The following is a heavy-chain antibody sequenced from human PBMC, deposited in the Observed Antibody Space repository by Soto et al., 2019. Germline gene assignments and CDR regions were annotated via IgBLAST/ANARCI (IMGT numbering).Heavy chain of an antibody. Sequence: GESLNVCWKGSGYRFNCYWVGWVRQMPGKGLEWMGIIYPGNSETAYSPSFQGQVTISADKSNSTTYLQWSSLTASDTAIYYCARQGRTGSNWLDPWGQGTLLTVSS. D-gene: IGHD3-9*01. V-gene: IGHV5-51*01. CDR2: IYPGNSET. J-gene: IGHJ5*02. CDR1: GYRFNCYW. CDR3: ARQGRTGSNWLDP.